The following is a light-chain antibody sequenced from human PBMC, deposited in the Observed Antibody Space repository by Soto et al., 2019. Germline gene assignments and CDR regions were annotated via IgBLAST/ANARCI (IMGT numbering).Light chain of an antibody. CDR2: EVS. V-gene: IGLV2-14*01. CDR1: SSDVGDDNS. Sequence: QSVLTQPASVSGSPGQSITISCTGTSSDVGDDNSVSWYQQHPGKAPKLMIYEVSNRPSGVSNRFSGSKSGNTASLTISGLQAEDEADYYCSSYTSSNTYVSXIGTKVTVL. CDR3: SSYTSSNTYV. J-gene: IGLJ1*01.